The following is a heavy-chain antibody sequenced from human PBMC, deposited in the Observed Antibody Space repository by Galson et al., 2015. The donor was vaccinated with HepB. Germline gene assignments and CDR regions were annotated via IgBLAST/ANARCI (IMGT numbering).Heavy chain of an antibody. D-gene: IGHD3-10*01. Sequence: SVKVSCKASGYTFSSYGISWVRQAPGQGLEWMGWIGPYNGNRNYVQKFQGRVTMTTDTSTNTAYMELRSLRSDDTAVYYCARHLCSRRFGELSSYWGQGTLVTVSS. J-gene: IGHJ4*02. CDR2: IGPYNGNR. CDR3: ARHLCSRRFGELSSY. CDR1: GYTFSSYG. V-gene: IGHV1-18*01.